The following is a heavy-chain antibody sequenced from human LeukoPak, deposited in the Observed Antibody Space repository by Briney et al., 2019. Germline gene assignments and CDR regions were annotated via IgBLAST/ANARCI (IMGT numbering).Heavy chain of an antibody. V-gene: IGHV3-7*01. D-gene: IGHD1-1*01. CDR2: IKQDGSEE. CDR1: GFTFSSYW. J-gene: IGHJ6*02. CDR3: ARDLVQVNYYYGMDV. Sequence: GGSLRLSCAASGFTFSSYWMSWVRQAPGKGLEWVANIKQDGSEEYYVDSVKGRFTISRDNAKNSLYLQMNSLRAEDTAVYYCARDLVQVNYYYGMDVWGQGTTVTVSS.